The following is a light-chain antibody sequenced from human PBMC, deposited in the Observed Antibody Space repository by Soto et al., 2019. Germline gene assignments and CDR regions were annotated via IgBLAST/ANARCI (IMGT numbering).Light chain of an antibody. V-gene: IGKV3-15*01. J-gene: IGKJ4*01. CDR2: DAS. CDR3: QRYNNWPLN. CDR1: EGIGST. Sequence: EIVMTQCPATLSGSPGEGGTLSCRASEGIGSTLAWYQHKPGQTPRVLIYDASTRATGVAARLSGRGSGTEFTLTINNLQSEDFEVYYCQRYNNWPLNFGGGTK.